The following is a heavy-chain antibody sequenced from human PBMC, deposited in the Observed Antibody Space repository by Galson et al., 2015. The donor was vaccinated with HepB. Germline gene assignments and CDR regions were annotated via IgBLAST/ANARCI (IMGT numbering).Heavy chain of an antibody. V-gene: IGHV3-21*01. CDR3: AREPYDSSGYGHNWFDP. J-gene: IGHJ5*02. CDR2: ISSSSSYI. Sequence: SLRLSCAASGFTFSSYSMNWVRQAPGKGLEWVSSISSSSSYIYYADSVKGRFTISRDNAKNSLYLQMNSLRAEDTAVYYCAREPYDSSGYGHNWFDPWGQGTLVTVSS. D-gene: IGHD3-22*01. CDR1: GFTFSSYS.